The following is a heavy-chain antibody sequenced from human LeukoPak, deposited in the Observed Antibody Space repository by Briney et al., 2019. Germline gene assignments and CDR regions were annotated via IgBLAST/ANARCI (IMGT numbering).Heavy chain of an antibody. V-gene: IGHV3-23*01. Sequence: GGSLRLSCAGSGFTFRSHAMSWVRQAPEKGLEFVSGIYENGGTTYYADSVKGRFSISRDNAKNSLYLQMNSLRAEDTAVYYCARVGKVVVNDYWGQGTLVTVSS. D-gene: IGHD3-22*01. J-gene: IGHJ4*02. CDR3: ARVGKVVVNDY. CDR2: IYENGGTT. CDR1: GFTFRSHA.